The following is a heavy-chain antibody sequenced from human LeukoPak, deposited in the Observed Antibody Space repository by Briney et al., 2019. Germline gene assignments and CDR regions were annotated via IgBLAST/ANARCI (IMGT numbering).Heavy chain of an antibody. Sequence: GASVKVSCKASGGTFSSYAISWVRQAPGQGLEWMGRIIPILGIANYAQKFQGRVTITADKSTSTAYMELSSPRSEDTAVYYCARDPGGVGARGYYFDCWGQGTLVTVSS. CDR2: IIPILGIA. V-gene: IGHV1-69*04. D-gene: IGHD1-26*01. CDR3: ARDPGGVGARGYYFDC. J-gene: IGHJ4*02. CDR1: GGTFSSYA.